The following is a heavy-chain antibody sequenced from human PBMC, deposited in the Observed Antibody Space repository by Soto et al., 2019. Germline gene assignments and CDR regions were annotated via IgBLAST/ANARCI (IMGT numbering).Heavy chain of an antibody. CDR1: GFTFSSYA. J-gene: IGHJ6*02. CDR2: ISGSGGST. V-gene: IGHV3-23*01. D-gene: IGHD5-12*01. CDR3: AKKPGYSGYDRGLWDYYYYYGMDV. Sequence: PGGSLRLSCAASGFTFSSYAMSWVRQAPGKGLEWVSAISGSGGSTYYADSVKGRFTISRDNSKNTLYLQMNSLRAEDTAVYYCAKKPGYSGYDRGLWDYYYYYGMDVWGQGTTVTVSS.